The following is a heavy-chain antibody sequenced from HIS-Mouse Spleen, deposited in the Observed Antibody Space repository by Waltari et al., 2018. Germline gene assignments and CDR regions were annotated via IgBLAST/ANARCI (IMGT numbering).Heavy chain of an antibody. CDR2: IKQDGSEK. CDR1: GFTLSSYW. D-gene: IGHD7-27*01. Sequence: EVQLVESGGGLVQPGGSLRLSCAAAGFTLSSYWWSWVGQAPGKGLEWVANIKQDGSEKYYVDSVKGRFTISRDNAKNSLYLQMNSLRAEDTAVYYCARDGGTGDFDYWGQGTLVTVSS. V-gene: IGHV3-7*01. J-gene: IGHJ4*02. CDR3: ARDGGTGDFDY.